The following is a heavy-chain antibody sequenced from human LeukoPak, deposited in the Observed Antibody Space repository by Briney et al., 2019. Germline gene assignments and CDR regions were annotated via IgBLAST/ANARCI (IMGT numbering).Heavy chain of an antibody. CDR3: ARGLLWFEPRYYYYYMDV. CDR1: GGSISSYY. J-gene: IGHJ6*03. Sequence: PSETLSLTCTVSGGSISSYYWSWIRQPAGKGLEWIGRIYTSGSTNYNPSLKSRVTMSVDTSKNQFSLKLSSVTAADTAVYYCARGLLWFEPRYYYYYMDVWGKGTTVTVSS. CDR2: IYTSGST. V-gene: IGHV4-4*07. D-gene: IGHD3-10*01.